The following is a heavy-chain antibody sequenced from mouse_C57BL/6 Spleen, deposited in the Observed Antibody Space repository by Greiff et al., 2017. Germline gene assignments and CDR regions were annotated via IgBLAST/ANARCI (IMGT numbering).Heavy chain of an antibody. CDR3: ARCGGSIAMDY. V-gene: IGHV1-69*01. J-gene: IGHJ4*01. D-gene: IGHD1-1*01. CDR2: IDPSDSYT. Sequence: QVQLQQPGAELVMPGASVKLSCKASGYTFTSYWMHWVKQRPGQGLEWIGEIDPSDSYTNYNQKFKGKSTLTVDKSSSTAYMQLSSLTSEDSAVYYCARCGGSIAMDYWGQGTSVTVSS. CDR1: GYTFTSYW.